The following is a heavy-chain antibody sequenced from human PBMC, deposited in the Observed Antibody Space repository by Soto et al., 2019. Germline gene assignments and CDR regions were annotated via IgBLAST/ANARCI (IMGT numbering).Heavy chain of an antibody. J-gene: IGHJ6*02. Sequence: GGSLRLSCAASGFTFDDYAMHWVRQAPGKGLEWVSGISWNSGSIGYADSVKGRFTISRDNAKNSLYLQMNSLRAEDTALYYCAKDIQNYDILTGLYGMDVWGQGTTVTVSS. V-gene: IGHV3-9*01. CDR2: ISWNSGSI. CDR3: AKDIQNYDILTGLYGMDV. D-gene: IGHD3-9*01. CDR1: GFTFDDYA.